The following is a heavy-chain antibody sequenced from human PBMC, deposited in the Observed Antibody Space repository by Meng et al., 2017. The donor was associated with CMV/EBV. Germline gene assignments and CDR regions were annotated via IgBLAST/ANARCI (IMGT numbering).Heavy chain of an antibody. J-gene: IGHJ5*01. CDR1: GGTFSSYA. CDR2: IIPIFGTA. V-gene: IGHV1-69*05. CDR3: ARGNDYSLNGWFGY. Sequence: SSVTVSCKASGGTFSSYAISWVRQAPGQGLEWMGGIIPIFGTANYAQKFEGRVTITTDESTSTAYMELSSQRSEDTAVYYCARGNDYSLNGWFGYWGQGTLVTVSS. D-gene: IGHD4-11*01.